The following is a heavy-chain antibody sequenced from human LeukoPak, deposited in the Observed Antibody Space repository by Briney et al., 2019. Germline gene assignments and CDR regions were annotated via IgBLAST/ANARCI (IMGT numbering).Heavy chain of an antibody. Sequence: GGSLRLSCAASGFTFSRYWMSWVRQAPGKRLERVANIKQDGSEKYYVDSVKGRFTISRADAKNSLYLQMDSLRAEATAVYFFSRDNVGANPFDYWGQGTLVTVSS. D-gene: IGHD1-26*01. CDR3: SRDNVGANPFDY. J-gene: IGHJ4*02. CDR2: IKQDGSEK. CDR1: GFTFSRYW. V-gene: IGHV3-7*05.